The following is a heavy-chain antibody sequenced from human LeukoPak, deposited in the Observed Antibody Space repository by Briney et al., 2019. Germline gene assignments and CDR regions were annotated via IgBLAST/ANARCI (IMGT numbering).Heavy chain of an antibody. Sequence: GGSLRLSCAASGFTFSSYWMSWVRQAPGKGLEWVANIKQDGSEKYYVDSVKGRFTISRDNAKNSLYLQMNSLRAEDTAVYYCARDSSSWYGDWFDPWGQGTLVTVSS. V-gene: IGHV3-7*01. CDR1: GFTFSSYW. CDR3: ARDSSSWYGDWFDP. J-gene: IGHJ5*02. CDR2: IKQDGSEK. D-gene: IGHD6-13*01.